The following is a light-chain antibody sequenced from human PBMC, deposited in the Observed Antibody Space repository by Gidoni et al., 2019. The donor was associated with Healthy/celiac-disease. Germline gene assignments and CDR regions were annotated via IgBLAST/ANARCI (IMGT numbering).Light chain of an antibody. CDR1: QSVSSIY. CDR2: GAS. V-gene: IGKV3-20*01. J-gene: IGKJ1*01. CDR3: QQYGSSPLT. Sequence: IVLTQSPGTLSLSPGERATLSCRASQSVSSIYLAWYQQKPGQAPRLLIYGASSRATGIPDSFSGSGSGTDFTLTISRLEPEDFAVYYCQQYGSSPLTFGQGTKVEIK.